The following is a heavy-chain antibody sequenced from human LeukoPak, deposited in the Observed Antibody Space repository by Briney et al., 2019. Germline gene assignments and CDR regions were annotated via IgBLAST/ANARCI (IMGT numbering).Heavy chain of an antibody. CDR2: ISSSGGTI. V-gene: IGHV3-11*01. J-gene: IGHJ4*02. D-gene: IGHD3-16*01. CDR3: AREARWVDY. Sequence: GGSLRLSCAASGFIFSDDYMTWIRQAPGKGLEWVSYISSSGGTIYYADSVKGRFTISRDNTKNSLYLQMNNLRVEDTAVYYCAREARWVDYWGQGTLVTVSS. CDR1: GFIFSDDY.